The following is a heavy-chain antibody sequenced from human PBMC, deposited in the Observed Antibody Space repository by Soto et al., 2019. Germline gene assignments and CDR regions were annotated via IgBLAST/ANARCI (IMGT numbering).Heavy chain of an antibody. J-gene: IGHJ4*02. CDR2: INAGNGNT. Sequence: QVQLVQSGAEVKKPGASVKVSCKASGYTFTSYAMHWVRQAPGQRLEWMGWINAGNGNTKYSQKFQGRVTITRDTSASTAYLELSSLRSEDTAVYYCARDRWSIAVAGSDSWGQGTLVTVSS. CDR1: GYTFTSYA. CDR3: ARDRWSIAVAGSDS. D-gene: IGHD6-19*01. V-gene: IGHV1-3*01.